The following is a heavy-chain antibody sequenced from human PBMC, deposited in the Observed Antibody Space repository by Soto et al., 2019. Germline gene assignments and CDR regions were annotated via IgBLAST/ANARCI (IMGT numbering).Heavy chain of an antibody. Sequence: QVQLVESGGGVVQPGRSLRLSCAASGFTFSSYGMHWVRQAPGKGLEWVAVIWYDGSNKYYADSVKGRFTISRDNSKNTRYLHRNSLSAEDTAVYSCARGPYGPWADDAFDIWGQGTMVSVSS. V-gene: IGHV3-33*01. CDR2: IWYDGSNK. D-gene: IGHD4-17*01. CDR1: GFTFSSYG. J-gene: IGHJ3*02. CDR3: ARGPYGPWADDAFDI.